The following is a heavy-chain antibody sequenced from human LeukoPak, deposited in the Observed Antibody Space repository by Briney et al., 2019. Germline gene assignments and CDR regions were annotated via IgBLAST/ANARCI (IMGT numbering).Heavy chain of an antibody. D-gene: IGHD5-18*01. CDR1: GGSISSSSYY. V-gene: IGHV4-61*01. CDR2: IYYGGTT. CDR3: ARDGYSYGSPFDY. J-gene: IGHJ4*02. Sequence: PSETLSLTCTVSGGSISSSSYYWGWIRQPPGKGLEWIGYIYYGGTTNYNPSLKSRVTISIDTSKNQFSLKLRSVTAADTAVYYCARDGYSYGSPFDYWGQGTLVTVSS.